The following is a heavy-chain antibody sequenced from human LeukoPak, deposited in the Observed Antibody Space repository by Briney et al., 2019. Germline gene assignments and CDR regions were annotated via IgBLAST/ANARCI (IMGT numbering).Heavy chain of an antibody. Sequence: SETLSLTCTVSGGSISSSSYYWGWIRQPPGKGPEWIGTVYYVGDTYYNPSLQSRVTISVDTSKNQFSLKLSSVTAADTAVYSCARSPGSRYAYDDYWGQGTLVTVSS. CDR3: ARSPGSRYAYDDY. V-gene: IGHV4-39*01. D-gene: IGHD6-13*01. CDR1: GGSISSSSYY. CDR2: VYYVGDT. J-gene: IGHJ4*02.